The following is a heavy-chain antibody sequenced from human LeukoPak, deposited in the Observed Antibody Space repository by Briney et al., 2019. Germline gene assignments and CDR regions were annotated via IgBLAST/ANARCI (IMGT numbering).Heavy chain of an antibody. Sequence: SGPTLVKPTQTLTLTCTFSGFSLSTSGVGVGWIRQPPGKALEWLALIYWNDDKRYSPSLKSRLTITKDTSRNQVVLTMTNMDPVDTATYYCAHRQAQGVAARPFGYYFDYWGQGTLVTVSS. CDR3: AHRQAQGVAARPFGYYFDY. D-gene: IGHD6-6*01. J-gene: IGHJ4*02. CDR2: IYWNDDK. CDR1: GFSLSTSGVG. V-gene: IGHV2-5*01.